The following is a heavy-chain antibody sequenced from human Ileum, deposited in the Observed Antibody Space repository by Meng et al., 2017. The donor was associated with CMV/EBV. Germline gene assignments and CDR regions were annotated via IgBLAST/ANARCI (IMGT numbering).Heavy chain of an antibody. CDR1: GLNFNDYD. Sequence: GSGLNFNDYDMTWIRQAPGKGLEWVSYIRSSAFENRGYYADSVRGRFTISRDSAKNSVYLQINNLRDEDTAVYYCARSPGGGALDYWGQGTLVTVSS. CDR3: ARSPGGGALDY. CDR2: IRSSAFEN. J-gene: IGHJ4*02. D-gene: IGHD3-16*01. V-gene: IGHV3-11*01.